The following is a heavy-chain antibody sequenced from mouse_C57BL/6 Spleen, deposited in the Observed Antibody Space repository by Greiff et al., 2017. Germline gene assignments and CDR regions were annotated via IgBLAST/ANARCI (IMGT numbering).Heavy chain of an antibody. Sequence: QVTLKESGPGILQPSQTLSLTCSFSGFSLSTFGMGVGWIRQPSGKGLEWLAHIWWDDDKYYNPALKSRLTISKDTSKNQVFLKIANVDTADTATYDCTRMGDDLTTVVAEGDYFDYWSQGTTLTVSS. CDR3: TRMGDDLTTVVAEGDYFDY. V-gene: IGHV8-8*01. D-gene: IGHD1-1*01. CDR2: IWWDDDK. CDR1: GFSLSTFGMG. J-gene: IGHJ2*01.